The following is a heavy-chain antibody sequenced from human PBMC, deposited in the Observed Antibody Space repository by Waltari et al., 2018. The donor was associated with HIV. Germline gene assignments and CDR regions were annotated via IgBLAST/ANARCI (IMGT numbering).Heavy chain of an antibody. CDR1: VGSISSGAYD. CDR2: IYSSDNT. Sequence: QVHLQESGPGLVKPSQTLSLTCTVSVGSISSGAYDWTWIRQHPGKGLEWIGYIYSSDNTYYNPSLKSRVTISVERSENRFSLKLRSVTAADTAVYYCARASYYDFWSGYPNYYFDSWGQGTLVTVSS. V-gene: IGHV4-31*03. J-gene: IGHJ4*02. D-gene: IGHD3-3*01. CDR3: ARASYYDFWSGYPNYYFDS.